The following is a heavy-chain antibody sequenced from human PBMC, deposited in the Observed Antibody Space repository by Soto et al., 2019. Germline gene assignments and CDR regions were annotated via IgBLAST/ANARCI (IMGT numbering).Heavy chain of an antibody. V-gene: IGHV4-39*01. CDR3: ARQGRGGTNGIFAWPDGGTWFDP. CDR2: IYHNGNT. J-gene: IGHJ5*02. CDR1: GGPISNTNYY. D-gene: IGHD2-8*01. Sequence: QLRLHESGPGLVKPSETLSLTCSVSGGPISNTNYYWGWIRQPPGKGLEWIASIYHNGNTYYNPSLKGRVTIYVDTSKSQFSLKLTSVTAADTAIYLCARQGRGGTNGIFAWPDGGTWFDPWGQGTLVTVSS.